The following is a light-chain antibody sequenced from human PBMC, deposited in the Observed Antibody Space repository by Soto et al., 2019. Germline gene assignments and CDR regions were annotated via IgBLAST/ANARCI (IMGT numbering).Light chain of an antibody. CDR3: QQRSNWPPIT. J-gene: IGKJ5*01. CDR2: DAS. CDR1: QRVKTF. Sequence: EIVLTQSPATLSLSPGERATRSCRASQRVKTFLVWYQQRPGQAPRLLIYDASHRAAGIPARFSGSGFGTDFTLTISSLEPEDAAVYYCQQRSNWPPITIGQGTRLEI. V-gene: IGKV3-11*01.